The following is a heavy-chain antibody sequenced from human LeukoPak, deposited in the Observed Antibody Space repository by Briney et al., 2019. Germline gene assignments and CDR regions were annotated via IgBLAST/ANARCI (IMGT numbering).Heavy chain of an antibody. D-gene: IGHD6-19*01. Sequence: GGSLRLSCAASGFTFSSYTMNWVRQAPGKGLEWVSHISSRGSTIYYADSVKGRFTISRDNSKNTLYLQMNSLRAEDTAVYYCASLYIYSSGWYYFDYWGQGTLVTVSS. CDR2: ISSRGSTI. V-gene: IGHV3-48*01. CDR3: ASLYIYSSGWYYFDY. J-gene: IGHJ4*02. CDR1: GFTFSSYT.